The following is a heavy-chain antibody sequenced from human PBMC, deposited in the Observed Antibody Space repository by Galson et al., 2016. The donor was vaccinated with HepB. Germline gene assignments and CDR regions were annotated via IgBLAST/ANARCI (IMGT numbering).Heavy chain of an antibody. J-gene: IGHJ3*02. CDR2: INGDGRIT. V-gene: IGHV3-74*01. D-gene: IGHD3-16*01. CDR3: VRDFLWGEGADAFDI. CDR1: GFSFRSHA. Sequence: SLRLSCAVSGFSFRSHAMNWARQAPGKGLVWVSRINGDGRITNYADSVRGRFTISRDNAKNTVSLQMNSLRAEDTAIYYCVRDFLWGEGADAFDIWGQGTRVTVSS.